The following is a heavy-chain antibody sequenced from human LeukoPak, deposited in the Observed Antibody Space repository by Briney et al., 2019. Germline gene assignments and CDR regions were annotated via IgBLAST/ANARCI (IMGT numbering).Heavy chain of an antibody. CDR2: ISSSGSTI. CDR1: GFIVSNNY. J-gene: IGHJ3*02. CDR3: ASLPDYGDYGDAFDI. Sequence: PGGSLRLSCAASGFIVSNNYMNWVRQAPGKGLEWVSYISSSGSTIYYADSVKGRFTISRDNAKNSLYLQMNSLRAEDTAVYYCASLPDYGDYGDAFDIWGQGTMVTVSS. V-gene: IGHV3-11*04. D-gene: IGHD4-17*01.